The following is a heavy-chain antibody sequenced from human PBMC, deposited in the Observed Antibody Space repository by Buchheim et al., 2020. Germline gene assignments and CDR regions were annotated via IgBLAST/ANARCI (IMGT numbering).Heavy chain of an antibody. V-gene: IGHV1-69*02. CDR2: IIPILGIA. D-gene: IGHD6-13*01. CDR3: ASPGGIAAAGEKFDY. CDR1: GGTFSSYT. J-gene: IGHJ4*02. Sequence: QVQLVQSGAEVKKPGSSVKVSCKASGGTFSSYTISWVRQAPGQGLEWMGRIIPILGIANYAQKFQGRATITADKSTSLAYMELRSLRSEDTAVYYCASPGGIAAAGEKFDYWGQGTL.